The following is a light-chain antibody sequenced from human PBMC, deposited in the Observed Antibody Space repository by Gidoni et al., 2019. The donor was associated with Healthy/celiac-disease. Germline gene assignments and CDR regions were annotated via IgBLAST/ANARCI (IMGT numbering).Light chain of an antibody. CDR2: EVS. Sequence: QSALTQPASVSGSPGQSITISCTGTSSDVGGYNSVSWYQQHPGKAPKLRIYEVSNRPSGVSNRFSGSKSGNTASLTISGLQAEDEADYYCSSYTSSSSYVFGTGTKVTVL. CDR1: SSDVGGYNS. CDR3: SSYTSSSSYV. J-gene: IGLJ1*01. V-gene: IGLV2-14*01.